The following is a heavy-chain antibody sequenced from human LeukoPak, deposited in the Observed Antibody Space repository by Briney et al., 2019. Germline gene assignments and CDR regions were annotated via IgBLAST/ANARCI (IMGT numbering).Heavy chain of an antibody. CDR1: GGSISSYY. J-gene: IGHJ4*02. V-gene: IGHV4-59*12. CDR3: ARGIWSGYNRKYYFYY. D-gene: IGHD3-3*01. CDR2: IYYSGST. Sequence: PSETLSLTCTVSGGSISSYYWSWIRQPPGKGLEWIGYIYYSGSTNYNPSLKSRVTISVDTSKNQFSLKLSSVTAADTAVYYCARGIWSGYNRKYYFYYWGQGTLVTVSS.